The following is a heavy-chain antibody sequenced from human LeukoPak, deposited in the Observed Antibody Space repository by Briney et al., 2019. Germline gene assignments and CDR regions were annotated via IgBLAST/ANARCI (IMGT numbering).Heavy chain of an antibody. V-gene: IGHV3-11*04. J-gene: IGHJ4*02. CDR1: GFTFSDYY. CDR3: ARVRGSYSVDY. CDR2: ISNTGSTT. D-gene: IGHD1-26*01. Sequence: GGSLRLSCAASGFTFSDYYMSWIRQAPGKGLEWVSYISNTGSTTHYADSVKGRFTISSDNAKNSLHLQMNSLRAEDTAVYYCARVRGSYSVDYWGQGTLVTVSS.